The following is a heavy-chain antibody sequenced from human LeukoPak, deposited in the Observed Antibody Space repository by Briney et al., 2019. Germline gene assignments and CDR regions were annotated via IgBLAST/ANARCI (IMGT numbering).Heavy chain of an antibody. CDR2: ITDSGGST. D-gene: IGHD1-26*01. V-gene: IGHV3-23*01. J-gene: IGHJ4*02. CDR3: AKHSGSYGFDY. Sequence: GGSLRLSCAASGFTVSTCAMSWVRQAPGKGLEWVSGITDSGGSTYYADSVKGRFTISRDNSKNTLYVQMNSLRAEDTAVYYCAKHSGSYGFDYWGQGTLVTVSS. CDR1: GFTVSTCA.